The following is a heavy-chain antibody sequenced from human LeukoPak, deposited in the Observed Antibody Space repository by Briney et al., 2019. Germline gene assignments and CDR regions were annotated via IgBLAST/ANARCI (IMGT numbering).Heavy chain of an antibody. V-gene: IGHV3-48*01. CDR1: GFTFSSYS. D-gene: IGHD3-10*01. J-gene: IGHJ6*03. CDR2: ISSSSSTI. Sequence: GGTLRLSCAASGFTFSSYSMNWVRQAPGKGLEWVSYISSSSSTIYYADSVKGRFTISRDNAKNSLYLQMNSLRAEDTAVYYCAKDGSGSYQVPSGYYYYMDVWGKGTTVTISS. CDR3: AKDGSGSYQVPSGYYYYMDV.